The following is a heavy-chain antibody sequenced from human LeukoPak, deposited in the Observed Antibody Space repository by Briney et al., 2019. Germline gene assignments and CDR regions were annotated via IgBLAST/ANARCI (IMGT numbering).Heavy chain of an antibody. Sequence: GGSLRLSCAASGFTFSSYGMHWVRQAPGKGLEWVAVIWYDGSNKYYADSVKGRFTISRDNSKNTLYLQTNSLRAEDTAVYYCAREGIAAAGLLDYWGQGTLVTVSS. D-gene: IGHD6-13*01. J-gene: IGHJ4*02. CDR2: IWYDGSNK. CDR1: GFTFSSYG. V-gene: IGHV3-33*01. CDR3: AREGIAAAGLLDY.